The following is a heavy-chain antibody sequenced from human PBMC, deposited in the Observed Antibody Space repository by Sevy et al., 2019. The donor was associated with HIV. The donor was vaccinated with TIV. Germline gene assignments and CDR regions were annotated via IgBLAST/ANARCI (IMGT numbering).Heavy chain of an antibody. D-gene: IGHD3-3*01. CDR1: GFTFSSYA. J-gene: IGHJ6*02. V-gene: IGHV3-30*04. CDR2: ISYDGSNK. CDR3: ARDRDFWSGYPSGGMDV. Sequence: GGSLRLSCAASGFTFSSYAMHWVRQAPGKGLEWVAVISYDGSNKYYADSVKGRFTISRDNSKNTQYLQMNSLRAEDTAMYYCARDRDFWSGYPSGGMDVWGQGTTVTVSS.